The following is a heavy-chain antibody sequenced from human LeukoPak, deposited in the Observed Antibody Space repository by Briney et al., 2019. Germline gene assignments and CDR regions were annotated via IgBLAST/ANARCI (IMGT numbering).Heavy chain of an antibody. CDR2: IYSGGST. D-gene: IGHD2-2*01. CDR3: ARVPPSSSLGYYGMDV. CDR1: GFTVSSNY. J-gene: IGHJ6*02. Sequence: GGSLRLSCAASGFTVSSNYMSWVRQAPGKGLEWVSVIYSGGSTYYADSVKGRFTISRDNSKNTLYLQMNSLRAEDTAVYYCARVPPSSSLGYYGMDVWGQGTTVTVSS. V-gene: IGHV3-66*01.